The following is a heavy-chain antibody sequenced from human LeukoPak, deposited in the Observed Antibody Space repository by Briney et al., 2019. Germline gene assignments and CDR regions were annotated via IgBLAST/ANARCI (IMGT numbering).Heavy chain of an antibody. J-gene: IGHJ4*02. D-gene: IGHD4-17*01. Sequence: GASVKVSCKASGYTFTGYYMHSVRQAPGQGLEWMGWINPNSGGTNYAQKFQGRVTMTRDTSISTAYMELSRLRSDDTAVYYCASPLDAQGDYEFAYWGQGTLVTVSS. CDR3: ASPLDAQGDYEFAY. CDR2: INPNSGGT. V-gene: IGHV1-2*02. CDR1: GYTFTGYY.